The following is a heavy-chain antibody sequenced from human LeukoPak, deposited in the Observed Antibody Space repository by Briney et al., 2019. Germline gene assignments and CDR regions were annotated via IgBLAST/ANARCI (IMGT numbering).Heavy chain of an antibody. CDR3: ARDRLGSYGYYYMDV. CDR2: ISYDGSNK. D-gene: IGHD5-18*01. CDR1: GFTFSSYG. J-gene: IGHJ6*03. Sequence: QSGGSLRLSCAASGFTFSSYGMHWVRQAPGKGLEWVAVISYDGSNKYYADSVKGRFTISRDNSKNTLYLQMNSLRAEDTAVYYCARDRLGSYGYYYMDVWGKGSKVTVSS. V-gene: IGHV3-30*03.